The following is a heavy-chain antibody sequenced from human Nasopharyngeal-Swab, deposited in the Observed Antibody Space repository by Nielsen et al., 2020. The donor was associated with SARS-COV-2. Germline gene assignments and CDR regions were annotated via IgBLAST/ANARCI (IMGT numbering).Heavy chain of an antibody. D-gene: IGHD6-13*01. CDR1: GYTLTELS. V-gene: IGHV1-24*01. Sequence: SVKVSCKVSGYTLTELSMHWVRQAPGKGLEWMGGFDPEDGETIYAQKFQGRVTMTEDTSTDTAYMELSSLRSEDTAVYYCATVGYSSSWYVEYFQHWGQGTLVTVSS. CDR3: ATVGYSSSWYVEYFQH. CDR2: FDPEDGET. J-gene: IGHJ1*01.